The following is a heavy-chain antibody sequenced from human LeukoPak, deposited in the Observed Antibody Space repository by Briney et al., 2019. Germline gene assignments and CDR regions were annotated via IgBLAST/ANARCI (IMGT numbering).Heavy chain of an antibody. CDR3: ARAAYSSSHDY. D-gene: IGHD6-13*01. J-gene: IGHJ4*02. CDR1: GFTFSTYS. CDR2: ISPVSSDI. Sequence: GSLRLSCAASGFTFSTYSMTWVRQAPGKGLEWVSYISPVSSDIYYAGSVKGLFTISRDNAKNSLYLQMNNLRDEDAAVYYCARAAYSSSHDYWGQGTLVTVSS. V-gene: IGHV3-48*02.